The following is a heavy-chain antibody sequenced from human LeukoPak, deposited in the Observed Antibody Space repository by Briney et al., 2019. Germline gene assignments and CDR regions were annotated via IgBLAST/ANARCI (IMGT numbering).Heavy chain of an antibody. CDR1: GFTFSRYA. D-gene: IGHD2-8*01. Sequence: PGGSLRLSCAASGFTFSRYAMSWVRQAPGKGLDWVSAISGSGGSTYYADSVKGRFTISRDNSKNTLYLQMNSLRAEDTAVYYCTKDMLLPWNWGQGTLVTVSS. CDR3: TKDMLLPWN. CDR2: ISGSGGST. J-gene: IGHJ4*02. V-gene: IGHV3-23*01.